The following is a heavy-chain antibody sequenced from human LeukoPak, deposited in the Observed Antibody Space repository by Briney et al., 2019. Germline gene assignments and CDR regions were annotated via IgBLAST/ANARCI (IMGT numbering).Heavy chain of an antibody. D-gene: IGHD5-18*01. CDR2: IGTAGDT. CDR1: GFTFSSYD. Sequence: GGSLRLSCAASGFTFSSYDMHWVRQATGKGLEWVSAIGTAGDTYYPGSVKGRFTISRGNAKNTLYLQMNSLRAEDTAVYYCARDAVDTANAVWGQGTTVTVSS. J-gene: IGHJ6*02. CDR3: ARDAVDTANAV. V-gene: IGHV3-13*01.